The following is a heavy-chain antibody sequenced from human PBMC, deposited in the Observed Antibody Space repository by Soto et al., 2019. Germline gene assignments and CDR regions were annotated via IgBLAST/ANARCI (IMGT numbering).Heavy chain of an antibody. CDR1: GFTFSDYY. V-gene: IGHV3-11*01. Sequence: GESLNISCAASGFTFSDYYMSWIRQAPGKGLEWVSYISSSGNTIYYADSVRGRFTISRDNPKNSLYLQMNSLRAEDTAVYYCARYRGYGDYFDYWGQGTLVTVSS. CDR2: ISSSGNTI. D-gene: IGHD5-12*01. J-gene: IGHJ4*02. CDR3: ARYRGYGDYFDY.